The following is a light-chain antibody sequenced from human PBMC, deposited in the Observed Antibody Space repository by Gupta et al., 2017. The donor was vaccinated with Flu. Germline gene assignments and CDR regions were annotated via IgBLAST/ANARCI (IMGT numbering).Light chain of an antibody. Sequence: SYELTQPPSVSVSPGQTARITCSGDALPKRNAYWYQQKSGQAPVLVIYEDSERPSGIPGRFSGSSSGTTVTLTISGVQTEEEADYYCQSADRNDPVVFGGGTRLTVL. J-gene: IGLJ2*01. CDR2: EDS. CDR3: QSADRNDPVV. CDR1: ALPKRN. V-gene: IGLV3-25*02.